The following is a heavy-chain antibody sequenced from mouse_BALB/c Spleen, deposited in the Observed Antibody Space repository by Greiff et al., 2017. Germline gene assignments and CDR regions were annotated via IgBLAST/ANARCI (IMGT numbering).Heavy chain of an antibody. J-gene: IGHJ3*01. Sequence: EVQLQQSGPELVKPGASVKLSCTASGFNIKDSYMHWVKQRPEQGLEWIGRIDPANGNTKYDPKFQGKATITADTSSNTAYLQLSSLTSEDTAVYYCVIYDGFAYWGQGTLVTVSA. CDR1: GFNIKDSY. D-gene: IGHD2-3*01. V-gene: IGHV14-3*02. CDR2: IDPANGNT. CDR3: VIYDGFAY.